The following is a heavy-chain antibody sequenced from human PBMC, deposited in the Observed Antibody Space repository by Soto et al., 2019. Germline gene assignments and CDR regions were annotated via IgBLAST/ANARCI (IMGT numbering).Heavy chain of an antibody. CDR1: GDSYSISTFS. D-gene: IGHD6-19*01. CDR2: IYQSGVT. V-gene: IGHV4-30-2*01. CDR3: AGMPYTSGLRFDP. Sequence: SETLSLTCNMSGDSYSISTFSWSWIRQPPGKALQWIGFIYQSGVTSYNPSLASRVSISLDRSNNQCSLKLKSVTAADTAVYFCAGMPYTSGLRFDPWGPGTLVTV. J-gene: IGHJ5*02.